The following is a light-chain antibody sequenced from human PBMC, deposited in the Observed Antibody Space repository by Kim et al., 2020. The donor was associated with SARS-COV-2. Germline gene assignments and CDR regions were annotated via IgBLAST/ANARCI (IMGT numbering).Light chain of an antibody. Sequence: AVGQTVRITCQGDSLRSYYASWYQQKPGQAPVLVIYGKNNRPAGIPDRFSGSSSGNTASLTITGAQAEDEADYYCNSRDSSGNHWVFGGGTKRTVL. CDR2: GKN. CDR1: SLRSYY. CDR3: NSRDSSGNHWV. V-gene: IGLV3-19*01. J-gene: IGLJ3*02.